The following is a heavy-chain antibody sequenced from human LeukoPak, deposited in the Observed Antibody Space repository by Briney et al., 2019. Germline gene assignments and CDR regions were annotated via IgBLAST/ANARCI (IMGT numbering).Heavy chain of an antibody. Sequence: PGGSLRLSCAASGFTFSSYAMSWVRQAPGKGLEWVSAISGSGGSTYYADSVKGRFTISRDNSKNTLYLQMGSLRAEDMAVYYCARGPGVTYYYYYYMDVRGKGTTVTVSS. CDR2: ISGSGGST. D-gene: IGHD2-21*02. CDR1: GFTFSSYA. J-gene: IGHJ6*03. CDR3: ARGPGVTYYYYYYMDV. V-gene: IGHV3-23*01.